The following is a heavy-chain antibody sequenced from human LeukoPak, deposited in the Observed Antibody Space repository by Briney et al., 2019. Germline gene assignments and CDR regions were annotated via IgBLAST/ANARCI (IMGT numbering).Heavy chain of an antibody. Sequence: PGRSLRLSCAASGFTVSSNHMSWVRQAPGKALEWVSVIYSGGSTLYADSVKGRFTISGDTSKNTLYLQMNSLRAEDTAVYYCARVNRGSASTFDYWGQGTLVTVSS. CDR2: IYSGGST. CDR3: ARVNRGSASTFDY. D-gene: IGHD7-27*01. J-gene: IGHJ4*02. V-gene: IGHV3-53*01. CDR1: GFTVSSNH.